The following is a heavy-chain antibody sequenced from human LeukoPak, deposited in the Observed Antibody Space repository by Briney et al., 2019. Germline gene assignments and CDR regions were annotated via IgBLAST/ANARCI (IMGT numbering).Heavy chain of an antibody. CDR3: VRDRTMVINY. CDR2: ISSSGNTM. J-gene: IGHJ4*02. D-gene: IGHD3-10*01. Sequence: GGSLRLSCAASGFTFSSYEMNWVRQAPGKGLEWVSYISSSGNTMYYADSVKGRFTISRDNAKNSLYLQMNSLRAEDTAVYYCVRDRTMVINYWGQGTLVTVSS. CDR1: GFTFSSYE. V-gene: IGHV3-48*03.